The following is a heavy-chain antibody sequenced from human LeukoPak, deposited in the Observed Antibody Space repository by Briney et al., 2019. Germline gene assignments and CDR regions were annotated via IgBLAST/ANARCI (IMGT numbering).Heavy chain of an antibody. CDR3: AKRGIVIRAVIIVGFHKEAYYFDD. D-gene: IGHD3-10*01. CDR2: ISGSAGGT. V-gene: IGHV3-23*01. Sequence: GGSLRLSCAVSGITFSNYGMSWVRQALGKGLECVAGISGSAGGTIYAASVKGRFTISRDNHKNTLYLQMNSMRAEDTAVYFCAKRGIVIRAVIIVGFHKEAYYFDDWGQGALVTVSS. J-gene: IGHJ4*02. CDR1: GITFSNYG.